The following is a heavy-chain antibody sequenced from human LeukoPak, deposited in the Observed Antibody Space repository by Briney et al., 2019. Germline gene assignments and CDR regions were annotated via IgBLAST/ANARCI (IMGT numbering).Heavy chain of an antibody. Sequence: GGSLRLSCTASGFTFGDDALSWGRQAPGKGLEWVCFIRSKAYGGTTQYAPSVKGRFTISRDDSKSIAYLQMNSPKTEDTAVYYCTRTLGFDYWGQGTLVTVSS. CDR2: IRSKAYGGTT. CDR3: TRTLGFDY. D-gene: IGHD7-27*01. CDR1: GFTFGDDA. V-gene: IGHV3-49*04. J-gene: IGHJ4*02.